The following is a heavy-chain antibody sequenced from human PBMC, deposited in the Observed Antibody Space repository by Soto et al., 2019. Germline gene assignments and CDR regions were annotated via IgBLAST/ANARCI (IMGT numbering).Heavy chain of an antibody. Sequence: PGGSLRLSCAASGFTFSRYAMSWVRQAPGKGLEWVSAISGTGGSTYYADSVKGRFTISRDNSKNTLFLQMNSLRAEDTAVYYCAKGNDFWSGHTWFDPWGQGTLVTVSS. V-gene: IGHV3-23*01. CDR2: ISGTGGST. D-gene: IGHD3-3*01. CDR1: GFTFSRYA. J-gene: IGHJ5*02. CDR3: AKGNDFWSGHTWFDP.